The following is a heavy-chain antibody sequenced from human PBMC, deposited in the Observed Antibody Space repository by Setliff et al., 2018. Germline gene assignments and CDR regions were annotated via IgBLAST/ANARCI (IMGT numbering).Heavy chain of an antibody. CDR3: ACSHRSGSWVDY. CDR2: IYYNGNT. Sequence: SETLSLTCTVSGDSISSSTYHWGWIRQSPGKGLEWIGNIYYNGNTNKNPSLKSRVTTSVDTSRDQFSLKLTSVTAADTAVYYCACSHRSGSWVDYWGQGTLVTVS. D-gene: IGHD3-10*02. V-gene: IGHV4-39*07. J-gene: IGHJ4*02. CDR1: GDSISSSTYH.